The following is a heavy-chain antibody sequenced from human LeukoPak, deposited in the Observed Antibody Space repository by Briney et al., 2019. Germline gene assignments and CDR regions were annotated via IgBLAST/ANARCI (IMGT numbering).Heavy chain of an antibody. Sequence: GGSLRLSCAASGFTFSSYSMNWVRQAPGKGLEWVSSISSSSSYIYYADSVKGRFTISRDNAKNSLYLQMNSLRAEDTAVYYCARDEITMVRGVIIMRYFDYWGQGTLVTVSS. J-gene: IGHJ4*02. CDR3: ARDEITMVRGVIIMRYFDY. V-gene: IGHV3-21*01. CDR2: ISSSSSYI. CDR1: GFTFSSYS. D-gene: IGHD3-10*01.